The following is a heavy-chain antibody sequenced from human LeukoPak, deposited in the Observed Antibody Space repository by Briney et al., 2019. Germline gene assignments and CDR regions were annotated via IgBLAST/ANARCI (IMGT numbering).Heavy chain of an antibody. V-gene: IGHV3-48*03. Sequence: PGGSLRLSCAASGLTFSNCDMNWVRQAPGKGLEWLSCISSSGDTIYHADSVKGRFTISRDNARNSLYLQMNSLRAEDTAVYYCASNYYYYYGMDVWGQGTTVTVSS. CDR3: ASNYYYYYGMDV. J-gene: IGHJ6*02. CDR1: GLTFSNCD. CDR2: ISSSGDTI.